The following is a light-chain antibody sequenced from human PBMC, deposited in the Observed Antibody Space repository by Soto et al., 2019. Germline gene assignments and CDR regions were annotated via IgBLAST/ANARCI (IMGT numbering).Light chain of an antibody. CDR1: QSVSSNY. J-gene: IGKJ1*01. CDR3: QQYGSSRWT. Sequence: EDVLPQSPGTLSLSPGEGATLSCRASQSVSSNYLVWYQQKPGQAPRLLVYGASSRATGIPDRFSGSGSGTDFTLTISRLEPEDFAVYYCQQYGSSRWTFGQGTKVDIK. V-gene: IGKV3-20*01. CDR2: GAS.